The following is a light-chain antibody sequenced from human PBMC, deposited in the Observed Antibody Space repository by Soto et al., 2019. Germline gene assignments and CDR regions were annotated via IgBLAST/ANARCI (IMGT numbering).Light chain of an antibody. V-gene: IGLV7-46*01. CDR3: SLSYSDVRV. Sequence: QAVVTQEPSLTVSPGGTVTLTCGSSTGAVTSSHYPYWFQQKPGQAPRALIYDTSNKHSWTPARFSGSLLGGKPALILSGAQPEDEADYYCSLSYSDVRVFGGGIKLTVL. CDR2: DTS. J-gene: IGLJ3*02. CDR1: TGAVTSSHY.